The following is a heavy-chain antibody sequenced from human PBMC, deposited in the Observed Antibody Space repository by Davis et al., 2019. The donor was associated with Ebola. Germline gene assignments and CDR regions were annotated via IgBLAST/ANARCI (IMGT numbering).Heavy chain of an antibody. Sequence: PGGSLRLSCAASGFTFSSYAMSRVRQAPGKGLEWVSAISGRGGSTYYADSVKCRFTISRDNSKNTLYLQMNSLRAEDTAVYYCAKGEGVLWWPYGMDVWGQGTTVTVSS. V-gene: IGHV3-23*01. CDR3: AKGEGVLWWPYGMDV. D-gene: IGHD2-21*01. CDR1: GFTFSSYA. J-gene: IGHJ6*02. CDR2: ISGRGGST.